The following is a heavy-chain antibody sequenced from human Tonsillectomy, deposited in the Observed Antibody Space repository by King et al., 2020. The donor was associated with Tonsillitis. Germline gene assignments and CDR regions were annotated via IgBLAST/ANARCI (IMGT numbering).Heavy chain of an antibody. V-gene: IGHV3-15*01. D-gene: IGHD4-17*01. J-gene: IGHJ1*01. CDR1: GFTFSDAW. Sequence: VQLVESGGGLVKPGGSLRLSCAASGFTFSDAWMSWVRQAPGEGLEWVGRMKSKTNGGTTDYAAPVKGRFTISRDDSKNTLYLQMNSLKTEDTAVYYCITTSSDSGDYFTEYFHHWGQGTLVTVSS. CDR2: MKSKTNGGTT. CDR3: ITTSSDSGDYFTEYFHH.